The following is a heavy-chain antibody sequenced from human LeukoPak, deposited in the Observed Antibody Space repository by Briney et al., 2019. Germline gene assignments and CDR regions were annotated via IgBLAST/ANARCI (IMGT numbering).Heavy chain of an antibody. CDR3: AKSPPYYYDSSDFDY. J-gene: IGHJ4*02. V-gene: IGHV3-23*01. Sequence: GGSLRLSCAASGFTFSSYAMSWVRQAPGKGREGVSAISGSGGSTYYADSVKGRFTISRDNSKNTLYLQMNSLRAEDTAVYYCAKSPPYYYDSSDFDYWGQGTLVTVSS. CDR2: ISGSGGST. CDR1: GFTFSSYA. D-gene: IGHD3-22*01.